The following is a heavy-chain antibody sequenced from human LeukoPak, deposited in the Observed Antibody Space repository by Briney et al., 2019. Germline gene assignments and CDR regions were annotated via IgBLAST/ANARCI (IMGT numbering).Heavy chain of an antibody. CDR1: GFTFSGSP. Sequence: GGSLRLSCAASGFTFSGSPILWVRQASGKGLEWVGRIRSKADNYATAYAASVQGRCTVSRDDSKNTAYLQLNSLKTEDTAVYYCTQSNYWGQGALVTVSS. CDR2: IRSKADNYAT. V-gene: IGHV3-73*01. J-gene: IGHJ4*02. CDR3: TQSNY.